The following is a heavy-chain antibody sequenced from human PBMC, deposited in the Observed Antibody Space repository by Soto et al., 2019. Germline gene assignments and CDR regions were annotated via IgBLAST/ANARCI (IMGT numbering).Heavy chain of an antibody. Sequence: GASVKVSCKASGYTSSDNYIHWVRQAPGQGLEWMGWINPSSGDTNYGQKLQGWVTMTRDMSIRTVYMELSRLKSDDTAVYYCARTTKIRGVWDAFDIWG. CDR2: INPSSGDT. D-gene: IGHD3-10*01. V-gene: IGHV1-2*04. CDR3: ARTTKIRGVWDAFDI. CDR1: GYTSSDNY. J-gene: IGHJ3*02.